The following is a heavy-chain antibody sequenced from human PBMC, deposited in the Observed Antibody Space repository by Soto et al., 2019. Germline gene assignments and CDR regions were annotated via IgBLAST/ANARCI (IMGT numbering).Heavy chain of an antibody. J-gene: IGHJ4*02. CDR1: GGTLSSDS. Sequence: QVQLVQSGAELKKPGSSVKVSCMSSGGTLSSDSFSWVRQAPGQGLEWMGRIIPVLGIPNYAQKFQGRLTISADRSTTTGYMELSRLTSEDTAVYYCARVVDFDFDDWGQGTMVTVSS. D-gene: IGHD5-12*01. CDR2: IIPVLGIP. V-gene: IGHV1-69*02. CDR3: ARVVDFDFDD.